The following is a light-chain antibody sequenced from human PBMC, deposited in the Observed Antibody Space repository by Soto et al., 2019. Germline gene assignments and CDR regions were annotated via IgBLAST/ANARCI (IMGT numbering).Light chain of an antibody. V-gene: IGLV4-69*01. CDR3: QTWSTDIRV. CDR1: SGHNSYA. J-gene: IGLJ3*02. Sequence: QPALTQPPSASASLGASVKLTCTLSSGHNSYAIAWHQQQPEKGPRYLMKLNSDGSHSKGDGIPDRFSGSSSGAERYLTISSLQSEDEADYYCQTWSTDIRVFGGGTQLTVL. CDR2: LNSDGSH.